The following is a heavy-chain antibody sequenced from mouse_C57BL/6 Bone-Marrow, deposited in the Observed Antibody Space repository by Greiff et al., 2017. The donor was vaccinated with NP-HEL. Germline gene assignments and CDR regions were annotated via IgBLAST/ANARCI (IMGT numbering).Heavy chain of an antibody. Sequence: ESGPGLVKPSQSLSLTCSVTGYSITSGYYWNWIRQFPGNKLEWMGYISYDGSNNYNPSLKNRISITRDTSKNQFFLKLNSVTTEDTATYYCARGGYYGSTLSYAMDYWGQGTSVTVSS. CDR1: GYSITSGYY. D-gene: IGHD1-1*01. CDR2: ISYDGSN. CDR3: ARGGYYGSTLSYAMDY. V-gene: IGHV3-6*01. J-gene: IGHJ4*01.